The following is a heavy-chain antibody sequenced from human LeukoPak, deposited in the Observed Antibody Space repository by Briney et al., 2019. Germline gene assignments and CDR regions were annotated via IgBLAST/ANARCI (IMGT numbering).Heavy chain of an antibody. V-gene: IGHV1-2*06. CDR3: ARDARVGYSSSWYYYMDV. D-gene: IGHD6-13*01. Sequence: ASVKVSCKASGYTFTGYYMHWVRQAPGQGLEWMGRINPNSGGTNYAQKFQGRVTMTRDTSISTAYVELSRLRSDDTAVYYCARDARVGYSSSWYYYMDVWGKGTTVTVSS. J-gene: IGHJ6*03. CDR2: INPNSGGT. CDR1: GYTFTGYY.